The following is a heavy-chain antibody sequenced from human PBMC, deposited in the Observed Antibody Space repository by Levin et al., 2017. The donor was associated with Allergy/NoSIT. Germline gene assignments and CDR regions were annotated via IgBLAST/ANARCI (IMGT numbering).Heavy chain of an antibody. CDR3: VRDSAVD. CDR2: ISSSSSVI. Sequence: QASETLSLTCTVSGGSVRSRSDYWSWIRQPPGKGLEWISYISSSSSVIYYADSMKGRFTISRDNAKNSLYLQMNSLRDEDTAVYYCVRDSAVDWGQGTLVTVSS. V-gene: IGHV3-48*02. D-gene: IGHD2-2*01. J-gene: IGHJ4*02. CDR1: GGSVRSRSDY.